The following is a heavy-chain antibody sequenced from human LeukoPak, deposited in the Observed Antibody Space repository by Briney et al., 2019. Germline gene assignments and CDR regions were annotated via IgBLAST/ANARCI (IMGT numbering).Heavy chain of an antibody. Sequence: GESLRLSCAASGFTFSSYSMNWVRQAPGKGLEWVSYISGSSSTIYYADSVKGRFIISRDNSKNTLFLQMNSLRVDDMAVYYCARGPSCTSTSCYVIGALDIWGLGTTVTVSS. J-gene: IGHJ3*02. CDR2: ISGSSSTI. CDR3: ARGPSCTSTSCYVIGALDI. V-gene: IGHV3-48*01. CDR1: GFTFSSYS. D-gene: IGHD2-2*01.